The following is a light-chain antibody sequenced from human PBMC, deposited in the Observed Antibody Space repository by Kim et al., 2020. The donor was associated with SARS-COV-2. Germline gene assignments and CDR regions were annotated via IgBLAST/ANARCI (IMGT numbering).Light chain of an antibody. CDR1: SSDIGAYKF. Sequence: GQSITFSCTGTSSDIGAYKFVSWYVQHPGKAPKIMIYDVSKRPSGVSNRFSGSKSGNTASLTISGLQPEDEADYYCSSHTSARTYVFGSGTKVTVL. V-gene: IGLV2-14*03. J-gene: IGLJ1*01. CDR2: DVS. CDR3: SSHTSARTYV.